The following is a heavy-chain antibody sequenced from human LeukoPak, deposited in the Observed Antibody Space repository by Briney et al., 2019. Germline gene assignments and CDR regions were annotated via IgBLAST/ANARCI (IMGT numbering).Heavy chain of an antibody. CDR3: AKVCSSTSCLHYYYYGVDV. D-gene: IGHD2-2*01. Sequence: GGSLRLSCAASGFTFSSYAMSWVRQAPGKGLEWVSAISGSGGSTYYADSVKGRFTISRDNSKNTLYLQMNSLRAEDTAVYYCAKVCSSTSCLHYYYYGVDVWGQGTTVTVSS. CDR2: ISGSGGST. V-gene: IGHV3-23*01. J-gene: IGHJ6*02. CDR1: GFTFSSYA.